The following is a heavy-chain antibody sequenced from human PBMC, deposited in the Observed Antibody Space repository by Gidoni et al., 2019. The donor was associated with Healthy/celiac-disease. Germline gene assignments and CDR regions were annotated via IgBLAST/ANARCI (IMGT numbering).Heavy chain of an antibody. Sequence: QVQLQQWGAGLLKPSETLSLTCAVYGGSFSGYYWSWIRQPPGKGLEWIGEINHSGSTNYNPSLKSRVTISVDTSKNQFSLKLSAVTAADTAVYYCAREGPPRITIFGVVRQRKNWFDPWGQGTLVTVSS. D-gene: IGHD3-3*01. J-gene: IGHJ5*02. CDR2: INHSGST. CDR3: AREGPPRITIFGVVRQRKNWFDP. V-gene: IGHV4-34*01. CDR1: GGSFSGYY.